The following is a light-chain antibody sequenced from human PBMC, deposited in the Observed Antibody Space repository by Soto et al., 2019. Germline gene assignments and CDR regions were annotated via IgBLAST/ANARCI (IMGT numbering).Light chain of an antibody. V-gene: IGLV2-14*01. Sequence: QSALTQPASVSGSPGQSIAISCTGTSSDVGGYNYVSWHQQHPGKAPKVLISVVSNRPSGVSNRFSGYKSGNTASLTISGLQAEDEADYYCSSYRSGGTFVFGSGTQLTVL. CDR2: VVS. CDR3: SSYRSGGTFV. J-gene: IGLJ1*01. CDR1: SSDVGGYNY.